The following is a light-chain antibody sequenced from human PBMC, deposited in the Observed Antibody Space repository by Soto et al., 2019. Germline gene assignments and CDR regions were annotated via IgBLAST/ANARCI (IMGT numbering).Light chain of an antibody. CDR1: SSDVGGYNY. V-gene: IGLV2-14*01. Sequence: QSVLTQPGSVSGSPGQSITISCTGTSSDVGGYNYVSWYQQHPGKAPKLIIYEVSNRPSGVSNRFSGSKSGNTASLTISGLQAEDEADYYCSSYTSSNTLGNVFGTGTKVTVL. CDR2: EVS. J-gene: IGLJ1*01. CDR3: SSYTSSNTLGNV.